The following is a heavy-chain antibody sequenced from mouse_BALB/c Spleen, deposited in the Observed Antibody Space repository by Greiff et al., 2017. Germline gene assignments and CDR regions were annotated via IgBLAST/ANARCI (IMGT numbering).Heavy chain of an antibody. J-gene: IGHJ4*01. CDR2: IRSKSNNYAT. V-gene: IGHV10-1*02. CDR1: GFTFNTYA. CDR3: VREGEAFYAMDY. Sequence: EVQLVESGGGLVQPKGSLKLSCAASGFTFNTYAMNWVRQAPGKGLEWVARIRSKSNNYATYYADSVKDRFTISRDDSQSMLYLQMNNLKTEDTAMYYCVREGEAFYAMDYWGQGTSVTVSS.